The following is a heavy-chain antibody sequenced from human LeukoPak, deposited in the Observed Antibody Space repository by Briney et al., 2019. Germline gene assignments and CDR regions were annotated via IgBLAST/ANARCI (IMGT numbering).Heavy chain of an antibody. J-gene: IGHJ5*02. CDR1: GGSISSHY. V-gene: IGHV4-59*11. CDR3: ARDRHGP. Sequence: PSETLSLTCTVSGGSISSHYWSWIRQPPGKGLEWIGYIYYSGSTNYNPSLKSRVTISVDTSKNQFSLMLSSVTAADTAVYYCARDRHGPWGQGTLVTVSS. CDR2: IYYSGST.